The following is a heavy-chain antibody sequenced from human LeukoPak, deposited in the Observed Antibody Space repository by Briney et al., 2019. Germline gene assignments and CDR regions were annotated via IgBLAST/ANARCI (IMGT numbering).Heavy chain of an antibody. CDR3: ARDCSGGSCYSEWFDP. CDR2: ISSSSSYK. Sequence: GGSLRLSCAASGFTFSSYSMNWVRQAPGKGLEWVSSISSSSSYKYYADSVKGRFTISRDNAKNSLYLQMNSLRAEDTAVYYCARDCSGGSCYSEWFDPWGQGTLVTVSS. V-gene: IGHV3-21*01. D-gene: IGHD2-15*01. CDR1: GFTFSSYS. J-gene: IGHJ5*02.